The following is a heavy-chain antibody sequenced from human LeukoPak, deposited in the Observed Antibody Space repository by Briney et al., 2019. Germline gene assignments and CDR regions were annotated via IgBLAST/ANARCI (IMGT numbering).Heavy chain of an antibody. Sequence: GGSLRLSCAASGFSLTDYGMHWFRQTPGKGLVWVSHINHDGSLRNYADSVKGRFTFSRDIAKKTLYLKMSSLGAGDSAIYYCARDVFSLGDSWGLGTLVIVSS. D-gene: IGHD5/OR15-5a*01. V-gene: IGHV3-74*01. CDR1: GFSLTDYG. CDR2: INHDGSLR. CDR3: ARDVFSLGDS. J-gene: IGHJ4*02.